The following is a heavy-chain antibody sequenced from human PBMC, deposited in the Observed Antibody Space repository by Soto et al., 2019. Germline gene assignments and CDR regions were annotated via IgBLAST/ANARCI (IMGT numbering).Heavy chain of an antibody. CDR3: ARESGGYGDYDNYYGMDV. J-gene: IGHJ6*02. D-gene: IGHD4-17*01. CDR1: GFTFSSYA. V-gene: IGHV3-30-3*01. CDR2: ISYDGSNK. Sequence: GGSLRLSCAASGFTFSSYAMHWVRQAPGKGLEWVAVISYDGSNKYYADSVKGRFTISRDNSKNTLYLQMNSLRAEDTAVYYCARESGGYGDYDNYYGMDVWGQGTTVTVSS.